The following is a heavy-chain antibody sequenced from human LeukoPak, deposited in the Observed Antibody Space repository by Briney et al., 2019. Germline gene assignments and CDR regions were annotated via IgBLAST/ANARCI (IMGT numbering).Heavy chain of an antibody. V-gene: IGHV4-59*01. D-gene: IGHD6-19*01. CDR2: IYYSGST. J-gene: IGHJ4*02. CDR3: ARIGYSSGWYKYFDY. CDR1: GGSISSYY. Sequence: SETLSLTCTVSGGSISSYYWSWIRQPPGKGLEWIGYIYYSGSTNYNPSLKSRVTISVDTSKNQFSLKLSSVTAADTAVYYCARIGYSSGWYKYFDYWGQGTLFTVSS.